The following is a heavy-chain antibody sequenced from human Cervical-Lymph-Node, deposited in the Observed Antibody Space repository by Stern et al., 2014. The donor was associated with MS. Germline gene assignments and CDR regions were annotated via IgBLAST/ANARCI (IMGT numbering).Heavy chain of an antibody. Sequence: QVQLQESGPGLVKPSGTLSLNCVVSGGSISSSHWWSWVRQTPGKGREYIGEIFQSGATNYNPSLKSRVFISTDKSKNQFSLHLSSVAAADTAVYYCARDDRIVGAVTGFDQWGQGTLVTVSS. J-gene: IGHJ4*02. D-gene: IGHD1-26*01. CDR3: ARDDRIVGAVTGFDQ. CDR1: GGSISSSHW. V-gene: IGHV4-4*02. CDR2: IFQSGAT.